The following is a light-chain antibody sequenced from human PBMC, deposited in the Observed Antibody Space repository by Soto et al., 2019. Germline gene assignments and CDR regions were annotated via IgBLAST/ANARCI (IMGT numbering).Light chain of an antibody. CDR2: STY. CDR1: SSNIGSNT. Sequence: QPVLTQPPSASETPGQRVIISCSGGSSNIGSNTVNWYQQLPGTAPKLLIYSTYQRPSGVPDRFSGSKSGTSASLAISGLQSEDEADYYCATWDNSLKAWVFGGGTKLTVL. V-gene: IGLV1-44*01. CDR3: ATWDNSLKAWV. J-gene: IGLJ3*02.